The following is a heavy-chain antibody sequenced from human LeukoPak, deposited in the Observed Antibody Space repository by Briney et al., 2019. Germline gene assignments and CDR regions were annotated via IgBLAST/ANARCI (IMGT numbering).Heavy chain of an antibody. CDR1: GFTFSSNG. D-gene: IGHD1-1*01. J-gene: IGHJ4*02. V-gene: IGHV3-48*04. Sequence: GGSLRLSCAASGFTFSSNGMNWVRQAPGKGLEWVSYISATGGTIYYADSVKGRFTISRDNAKNSLYLQMNSLRVEDTALYYCAGGTTGTPSFDYWGQGTLVTVSS. CDR2: ISATGGTI. CDR3: AGGTTGTPSFDY.